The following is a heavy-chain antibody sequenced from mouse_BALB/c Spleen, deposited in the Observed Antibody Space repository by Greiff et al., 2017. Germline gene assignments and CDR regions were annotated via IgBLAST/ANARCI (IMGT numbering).Heavy chain of an antibody. J-gene: IGHJ2*01. Sequence: VKLMESGAELARPGASVKLSCKASGYTFTSYWMQWVKQRPGQGLEWIGAIYPGDGDTRYPQKFKGKATLTADKSSSTAYMQLSSLASEDSAVYYCVYGSSPDYWGQGTTLTVSS. D-gene: IGHD1-1*01. V-gene: IGHV1-87*01. CDR1: GYTFTSYW. CDR3: VYGSSPDY. CDR2: IYPGDGDT.